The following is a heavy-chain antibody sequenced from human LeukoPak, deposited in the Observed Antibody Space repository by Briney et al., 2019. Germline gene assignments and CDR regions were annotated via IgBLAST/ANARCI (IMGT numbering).Heavy chain of an antibody. CDR2: ISGGGASR. Sequence: GGSLRLSCAASGFTFSNYAMNWVRQAPGKGLEWVSGISGGGASRDYADSVKGRFTISRDNSKNTVLLQMDSLRAEDTAIYYCTKRSGVYSDNSGFFDYWGQGSLVTVSS. J-gene: IGHJ4*02. V-gene: IGHV3-23*01. CDR3: TKRSGVYSDNSGFFDY. CDR1: GFTFSNYA. D-gene: IGHD1-26*01.